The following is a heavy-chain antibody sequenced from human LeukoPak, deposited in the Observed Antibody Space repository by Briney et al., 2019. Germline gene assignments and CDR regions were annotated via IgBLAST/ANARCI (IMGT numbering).Heavy chain of an antibody. V-gene: IGHV4-34*01. CDR1: GGSFSGYY. J-gene: IGHJ4*02. D-gene: IGHD1-7*01. CDR3: ARDRGLRTTEGY. CDR2: IYHTGST. Sequence: SETLSLTCAVYGGSFSGYYWSWIRQPPGKGLEWVGYIYHTGSTYYNPSLKSRVTISVDRSKNQFSLQLSPVTAADTAVYYCARDRGLRTTEGYWGQGTLVTVSS.